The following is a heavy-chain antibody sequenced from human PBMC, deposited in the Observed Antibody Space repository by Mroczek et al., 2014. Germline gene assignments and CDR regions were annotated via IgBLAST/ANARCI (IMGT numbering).Heavy chain of an antibody. Sequence: QVQLQESGAGLLKPSETLSLTCAVYGGSFSGYYWSWIRQPPGKGLEWIGEINHSGSTNYNPSLKSRVTISVDTSKNQFSLKLSSVTAADTAVYYCARPKRDIVVVPAATGAFDIWGQGTMVTVSS. CDR1: GGSFSGYY. D-gene: IGHD2-2*01. V-gene: IGHV4-34*01. J-gene: IGHJ3*02. CDR2: INHSGST. CDR3: ARPKRDIVVVPAATGAFDI.